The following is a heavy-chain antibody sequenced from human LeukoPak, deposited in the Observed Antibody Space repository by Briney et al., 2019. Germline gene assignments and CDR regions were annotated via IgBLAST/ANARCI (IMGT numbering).Heavy chain of an antibody. CDR3: ARRGAAAGTTDY. CDR1: GFTFSSYW. V-gene: IGHV3-74*01. Sequence: KAGGSLRLSCAASGFTFSSYWMHWVRQAPGKGLVWVSRINSDGSSTSYADSVKGRFTISRDNAKNTLYLQMNSLRAKDTAVYYCARRGAAAGTTDYWGQGTLVTVSS. J-gene: IGHJ4*02. D-gene: IGHD6-13*01. CDR2: INSDGSST.